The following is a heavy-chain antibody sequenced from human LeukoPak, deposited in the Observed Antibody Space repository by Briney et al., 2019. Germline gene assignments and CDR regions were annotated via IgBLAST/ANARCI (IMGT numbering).Heavy chain of an antibody. D-gene: IGHD1/OR15-1a*01. CDR2: ISGSGGST. J-gene: IGHJ3*02. V-gene: IGHV3-23*01. Sequence: AGGSLRLSCAASGFTFSSYAMSWVRQAPGKGLEWASAISGSGGSTYYADSVKGRFTISRDNSKNTLYLQMNSLRAEDTAVYYCAKPNNRAFDIWGQGTMVTVSS. CDR1: GFTFSSYA. CDR3: AKPNNRAFDI.